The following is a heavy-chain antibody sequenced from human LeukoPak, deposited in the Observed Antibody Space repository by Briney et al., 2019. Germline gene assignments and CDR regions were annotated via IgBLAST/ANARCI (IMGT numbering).Heavy chain of an antibody. CDR1: GGSISSYY. CDR3: ARGRQWEGFVDY. Sequence: SETLSLTCTVSGGSISSYYWSWIRQPPGKGLEWIGSIYYSGNTYYNASLKSQVSISIDTSKNQFSLKLSSVTAADTAVYYCARGRQWEGFVDYWGQGTLVTVSS. D-gene: IGHD1-26*01. J-gene: IGHJ4*02. CDR2: IYYSGNT. V-gene: IGHV4-59*12.